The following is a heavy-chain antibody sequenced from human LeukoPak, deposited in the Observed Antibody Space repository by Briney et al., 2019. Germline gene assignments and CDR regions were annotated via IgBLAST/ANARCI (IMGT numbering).Heavy chain of an antibody. D-gene: IGHD2-8*01. J-gene: IGHJ6*03. V-gene: IGHV3-7*01. Sequence: GGSLRLSCAASGFTFSSCWMNWVRQAPGKGLEWVASIKEDGSEKYYVDSVKGRFTISRDNAKNSLYLQMNSLRAEDTAVFYCAKGVGGNGWIMDVWGKGTTVSVFS. CDR3: AKGVGGNGWIMDV. CDR1: GFTFSSCW. CDR2: IKEDGSEK.